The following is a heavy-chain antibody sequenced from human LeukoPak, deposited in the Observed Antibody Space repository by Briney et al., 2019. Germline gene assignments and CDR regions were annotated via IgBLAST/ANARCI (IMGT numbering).Heavy chain of an antibody. V-gene: IGHV1-2*02. D-gene: IGHD3-22*01. CDR3: ARDYDSSGYHHP. CDR2: INPNSGGT. J-gene: IGHJ5*02. CDR1: GHTFTGYY. Sequence: ASVKVSCKASGHTFTGYYMHWVRQAPGQGLEWMGWINPNSGGTNYAQKFQGRVTMTRDTSISTAYMELSRLRSDDTAVYYCARDYDSSGYHHPWGQGTLVTVSS.